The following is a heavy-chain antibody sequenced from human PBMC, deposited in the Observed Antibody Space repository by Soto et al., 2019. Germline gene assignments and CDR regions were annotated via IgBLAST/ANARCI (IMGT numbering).Heavy chain of an antibody. CDR1: GGSVSSGSYY. CDR2: IYYSGST. D-gene: IGHD2-15*01. J-gene: IGHJ6*02. CDR3: AREGGVVAGTPDYYYDMDV. V-gene: IGHV4-61*01. Sequence: SETLSLTCTVSGGSVSSGSYYWSWLRQPPGKGLEWIGYIYYSGSTNYNPSLKSRVTISVDTSKIQCSLKLISVTAANKAVYYCAREGGVVAGTPDYYYDMDVWGQGTTVTVSS.